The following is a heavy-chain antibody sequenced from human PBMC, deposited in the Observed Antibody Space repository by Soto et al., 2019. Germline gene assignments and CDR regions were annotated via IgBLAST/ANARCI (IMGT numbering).Heavy chain of an antibody. CDR2: VRHKAGPYMT. CDR3: TSPHRSSSDWYYY. Sequence: EVQLVESGGGLVQPGGSLRLSCAASGFTFSDHFMEWVRQAPGKGLECVGRVRHKAGPYMTEYAASVKGRFTISRDESRNSLFLQMNSLQTEDTAVYYCTSPHRSSSDWYYYWGQGTLVTVSA. J-gene: IGHJ4*02. V-gene: IGHV3-72*01. D-gene: IGHD6-19*01. CDR1: GFTFSDHF.